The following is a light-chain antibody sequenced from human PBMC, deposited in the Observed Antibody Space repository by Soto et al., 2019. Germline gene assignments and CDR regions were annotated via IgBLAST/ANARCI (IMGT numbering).Light chain of an antibody. J-gene: IGKJ1*01. CDR2: DAS. V-gene: IGKV1-5*01. CDR3: QQYNTYQGT. Sequence: DIQMTQSPSTLSASVGDRVSITCRASQNIDKWLAWYQQKPQKAPKLLIFDASTLESGVPSRFSGSGSGTEFTLTISSLQPDDFATYYCQQYNTYQGTFGPGPRWRS. CDR1: QNIDKW.